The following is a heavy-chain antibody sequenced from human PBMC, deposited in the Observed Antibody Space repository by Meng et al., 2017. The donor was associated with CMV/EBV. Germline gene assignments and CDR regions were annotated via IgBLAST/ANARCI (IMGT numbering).Heavy chain of an antibody. J-gene: IGHJ5*02. CDR1: GGSISSYY. CDR2: IYTSGST. D-gene: IGHD2-2*02. Sequence: QVRRQCSGPRMVKPSGTLSLTCTVSGGSISSYYWSWIRQPAGKGLEWIGRIYTSGSTNYNPSLKSRVTMSVDTSKNQFSLKLSSVTAADTAVYYCAREIVVVPAAIDNWFDPWGQGTLVTVSS. CDR3: AREIVVVPAAIDNWFDP. V-gene: IGHV4-4*07.